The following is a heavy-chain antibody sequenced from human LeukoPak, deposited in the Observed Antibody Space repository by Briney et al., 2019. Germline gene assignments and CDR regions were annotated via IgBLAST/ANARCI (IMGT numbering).Heavy chain of an antibody. CDR1: GYSFTTYW. J-gene: IGHJ3*02. V-gene: IGHV5-51*01. CDR3: GRIPAAGSLKGSFDI. CDR2: IYPGDSDT. D-gene: IGHD6-13*01. Sequence: GESLKISCKGSGYSFTTYWICWVRQMPGKGLEWMGIIYPGDSDTTYSPSFQGQVTISADKSISTAYLQWSSLKASDSAMYYCGRIPAAGSLKGSFDIWGQGTMVTVSS.